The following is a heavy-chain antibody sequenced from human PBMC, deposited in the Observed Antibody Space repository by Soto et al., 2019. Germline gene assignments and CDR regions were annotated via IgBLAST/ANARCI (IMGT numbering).Heavy chain of an antibody. J-gene: IGHJ6*02. Sequence: PRESLKISCKGSGYSFTSYWISWVRQMPGKGLEWMGRIDPSDSYTNYSPSFQGHVTISADKSISTAYLQWSSLKASDTAMYYCAIGGIGYCSSTRCLRHYYGMDVWGQGTTVTVSS. D-gene: IGHD2-2*01. CDR1: GYSFTSYW. V-gene: IGHV5-10-1*01. CDR2: IDPSDSYT. CDR3: AIGGIGYCSSTRCLRHYYGMDV.